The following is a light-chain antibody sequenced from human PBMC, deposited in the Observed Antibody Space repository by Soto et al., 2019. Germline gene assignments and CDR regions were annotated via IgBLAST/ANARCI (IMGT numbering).Light chain of an antibody. CDR2: DVS. CDR3: SSYTSSSTRV. J-gene: IGLJ1*01. Sequence: QSELTQAASVSGSPGQSITISCTGTSSDVGGYNYVSWYQQHPGKAPKLMIYDVSNRPSGVSNRFSGSKSGNTASLSISGLQAEDEADYYCSSYTSSSTRVFGNGTKVTVL. CDR1: SSDVGGYNY. V-gene: IGLV2-14*01.